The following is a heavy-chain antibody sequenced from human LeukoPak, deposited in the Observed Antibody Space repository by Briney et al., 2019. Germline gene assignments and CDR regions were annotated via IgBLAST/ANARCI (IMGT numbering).Heavy chain of an antibody. J-gene: IGHJ4*02. D-gene: IGHD3-16*01. CDR3: ARHDDLRCYFDY. CDR2: INHSGST. V-gene: IGHV4-34*01. Sequence: SETLSLTCAVYGGSFSGYYWSWIRQPPGKGLEWIGEINHSGSTNYNPSLKSRVTISVDTSKNQFSLKLSSVTAADTAVYYCARHDDLRCYFDYWGQGTLVTVSS. CDR1: GGSFSGYY.